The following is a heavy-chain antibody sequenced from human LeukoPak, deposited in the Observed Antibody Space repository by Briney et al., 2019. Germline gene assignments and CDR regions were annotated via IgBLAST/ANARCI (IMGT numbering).Heavy chain of an antibody. V-gene: IGHV4-34*01. Sequence: SETLSLTCAVYGGSFSGYYWSWIRQPPGKGLEWIGEINHSGSTNYNPSLKSRVTISVDTSKNQFSLKLSSVTAADTAVYYCARGIHDLGAYGVDHPYYYMDVWGKGTTVTVSS. CDR3: ARGIHDLGAYGVDHPYYYMDV. CDR2: INHSGST. J-gene: IGHJ6*03. CDR1: GGSFSGYY. D-gene: IGHD1-26*01.